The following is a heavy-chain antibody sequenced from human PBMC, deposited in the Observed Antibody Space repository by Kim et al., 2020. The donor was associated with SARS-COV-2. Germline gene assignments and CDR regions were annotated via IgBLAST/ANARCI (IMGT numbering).Heavy chain of an antibody. Sequence: PSLKSRVTISVDTSKNQFSLKLSSVTAADTAVYYCARMDYYDSSGYAPDNWGQGTLVTVSS. D-gene: IGHD3-22*01. CDR3: ARMDYYDSSGYAPDN. V-gene: IGHV4-4*09. J-gene: IGHJ4*02.